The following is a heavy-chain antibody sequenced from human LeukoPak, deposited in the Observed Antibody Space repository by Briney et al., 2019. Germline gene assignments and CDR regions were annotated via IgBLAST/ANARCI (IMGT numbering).Heavy chain of an antibody. V-gene: IGHV4-59*11. CDR3: ARATIFGVVNY. CDR2: IYYSGST. D-gene: IGHD3-3*01. J-gene: IGHJ4*02. CDR1: GGSISSHY. Sequence: SETLSLTCTVTGGSISSHYWRWIRQHPGKGLEWIGYIYYSGSTNYNPSLKSRVTISVDTSKNQFSLKLSSVTAADTAVYYCARATIFGVVNYWGQGTLVTVSS.